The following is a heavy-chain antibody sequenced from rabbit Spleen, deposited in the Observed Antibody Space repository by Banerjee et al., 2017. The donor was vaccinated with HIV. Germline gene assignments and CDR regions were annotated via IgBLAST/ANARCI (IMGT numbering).Heavy chain of an antibody. D-gene: IGHD1-1*01. CDR2: INSNSGNK. J-gene: IGHJ6*01. V-gene: IGHV1S45*01. Sequence: EESGGDLVKPEGSLTLTCTASGFSFSSSYWICWVRQAPGKGLEWVACINSNSGNKYYASWAKGRFTISKTSSTTVTLQMTSLTAADTATYFCARDTSSSFSSYGMDLWGQGTLVTVS. CDR1: GFSFSSSYW. CDR3: ARDTSSSFSSYGMDL.